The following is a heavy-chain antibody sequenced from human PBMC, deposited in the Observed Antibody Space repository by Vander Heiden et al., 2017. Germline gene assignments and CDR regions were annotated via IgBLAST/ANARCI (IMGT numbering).Heavy chain of an antibody. J-gene: IGHJ4*02. V-gene: IGHV3-30-3*01. CDR1: GFTFRSYA. D-gene: IGHD6-13*01. CDR3: ARERPHCSCIDY. Sequence: QVQLVESGGGVVQPGRSLRLSCAASGFTFRSYAMHWVRQAPGKGLEWVAVISYDGSNKYYADSVKGRFTISRDNSKNTLYLQMNSLRAEDTAVYYCARERPHCSCIDYWGQGTLVTVSS. CDR2: ISYDGSNK.